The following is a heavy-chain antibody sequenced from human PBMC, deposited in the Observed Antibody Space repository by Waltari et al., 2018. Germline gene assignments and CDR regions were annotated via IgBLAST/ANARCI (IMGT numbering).Heavy chain of an antibody. V-gene: IGHV4-30-4*01. Sequence: QVQLQESGPGLVKASETLSLTCTVSGDSINSGDYYWSWIRQPPGKGLEWIGNVYKTGSTSYSPSLKSRLTMSADSSKNEFSLKLTSVTAADTAVYYCARVWVDFFWYFDLWGRGTLVTVST. CDR3: ARVWVDFFWYFDL. CDR2: VYKTGST. CDR1: GDSINSGDYY. J-gene: IGHJ2*01. D-gene: IGHD3-16*01.